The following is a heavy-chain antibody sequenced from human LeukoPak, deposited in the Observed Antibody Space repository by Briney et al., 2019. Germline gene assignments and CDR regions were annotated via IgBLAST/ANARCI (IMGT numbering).Heavy chain of an antibody. CDR3: ARVSGKILIWPQPFGDGMDV. CDR1: GFTFSADV. J-gene: IGHJ6*02. V-gene: IGHV3-23*01. Sequence: GGSLRLSCAASGFTFSADVMSWVRQAPGEGLECVSAISESGGKTYYADSVKGRFTISRDNSKNMPYMQMNSLKAEDTAVYYCARVSGKILIWPQPFGDGMDVWGQGTTVTVSS. D-gene: IGHD2-8*01. CDR2: ISESGGKT.